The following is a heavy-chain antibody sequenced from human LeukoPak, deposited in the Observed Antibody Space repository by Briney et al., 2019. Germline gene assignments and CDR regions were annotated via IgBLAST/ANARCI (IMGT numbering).Heavy chain of an antibody. CDR2: ISYDGSNK. CDR1: GFTFSSYA. J-gene: IGHJ4*02. D-gene: IGHD3-22*01. Sequence: GGSLRLSCAASGFTFSSYAMHWVRQAPGKGLEWVAVISYDGSNKYYADSVKGRFTISRGNSKNTLYLQMNSLRVKDTAVYYCGSDPPNSGYALDYWGQGTLVAVSS. CDR3: GSDPPNSGYALDY. V-gene: IGHV3-30-3*01.